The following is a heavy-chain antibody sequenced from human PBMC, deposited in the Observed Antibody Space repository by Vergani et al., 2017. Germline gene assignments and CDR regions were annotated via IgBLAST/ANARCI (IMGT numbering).Heavy chain of an antibody. J-gene: IGHJ4*02. CDR3: ARGDYGILTGYRY. D-gene: IGHD3-9*01. CDR1: GYTFSNHY. Sequence: QVQLVQSGAEVKKSGASVKVSCKTAGYTFSNHYMHWVRQAPGQGLEWMGIINPSGGHTNYAQKFQGRVTMTRDTSTGTVYMELSSLRSEDKAIDYCARGDYGILTGYRYWGQGTLVTVSA. V-gene: IGHV1-46*03. CDR2: INPSGGHT.